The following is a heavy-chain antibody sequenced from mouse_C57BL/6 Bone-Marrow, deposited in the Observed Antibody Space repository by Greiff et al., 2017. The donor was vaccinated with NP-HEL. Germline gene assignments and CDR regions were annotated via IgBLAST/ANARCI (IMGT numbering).Heavy chain of an antibody. CDR2: FYPGSGSI. CDR1: GYTFTEYT. J-gene: IGHJ4*01. D-gene: IGHD2-5*01. V-gene: IGHV1-62-2*01. CDR3: ARHESYYSNGYYAMDY. Sequence: QVQLKESGAELVKPGASVKLSCKASGYTFTEYTIHWVKQRSGQGLEWIGWFYPGSGSIKYNEKFKDKATLTADKSSSTVYMELSILTSEDSAVYFCARHESYYSNGYYAMDYWGQGTSVTVSS.